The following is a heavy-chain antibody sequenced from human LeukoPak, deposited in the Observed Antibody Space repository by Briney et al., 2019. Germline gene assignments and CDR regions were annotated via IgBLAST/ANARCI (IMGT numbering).Heavy chain of an antibody. V-gene: IGHV3-30*18. CDR1: GFTFSSYG. CDR3: AKDRKVVVVAATFDY. CDR2: ISYDGSNK. J-gene: IGHJ4*02. D-gene: IGHD2-15*01. Sequence: GGSLRLSCAASGFTFSSYGMHWVRQAPGKGLEWVAVISYDGSNKYYADSVKGRFTISRDNSKNTLNLQMNSLRAEDTAVYYCAKDRKVVVVAATFDYWGQGTLVTVSS.